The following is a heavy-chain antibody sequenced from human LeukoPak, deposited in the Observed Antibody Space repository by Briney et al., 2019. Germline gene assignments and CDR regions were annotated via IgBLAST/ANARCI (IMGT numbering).Heavy chain of an antibody. CDR2: MSTSGST. V-gene: IGHV4-4*07. CDR1: GGSISSYY. CDR3: ARETSSSWSRSFDS. J-gene: IGHJ5*01. Sequence: SETLSPTCNVSGGSISSYYWSWIRQPAGKGLEWIGRMSTSGSTNYNPSPSLKSRVNMSVDTSKNQFSLNLTSVTAADTAVYYCARETSSSWSRSFDSWGQGTPVTVSS. D-gene: IGHD6-13*01.